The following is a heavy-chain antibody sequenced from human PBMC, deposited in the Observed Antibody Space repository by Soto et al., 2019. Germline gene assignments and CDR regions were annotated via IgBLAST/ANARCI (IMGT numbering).Heavy chain of an antibody. CDR1: GFTFSSYA. CDR2: ISGGGGST. V-gene: IGHV3-23*01. Sequence: EVQLLESGGGLVQPGGSLRLSCAASGFTFSSYAMSWVRQAPGKGLEWVSAISGGGGSTYYADSVKGRFTISRDNSKNTLYLQMNSLRAEDTAVYYCAKDPLGSYYNIWFDPWGQGTLVTVSS. J-gene: IGHJ5*02. D-gene: IGHD3-10*01. CDR3: AKDPLGSYYNIWFDP.